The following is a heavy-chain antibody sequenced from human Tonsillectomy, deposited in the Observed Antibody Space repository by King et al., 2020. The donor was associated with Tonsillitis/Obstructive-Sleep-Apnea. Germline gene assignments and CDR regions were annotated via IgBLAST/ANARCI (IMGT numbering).Heavy chain of an antibody. Sequence: PLQESGPGLVKPSETLSLTCTVSGGSISSDSYYWGWIRQPPGQGLEWIGSIYYSGSTYYNPSLKSRVTISVDTSKNHFSLKMRSVTAADTAVYYCARRVSGSYFIDYWGQGTLVTVSS. CDR3: ARRVSGSYFIDY. D-gene: IGHD1-26*01. V-gene: IGHV4-39*02. CDR2: IYYSGST. J-gene: IGHJ4*02. CDR1: GGSISSDSYY.